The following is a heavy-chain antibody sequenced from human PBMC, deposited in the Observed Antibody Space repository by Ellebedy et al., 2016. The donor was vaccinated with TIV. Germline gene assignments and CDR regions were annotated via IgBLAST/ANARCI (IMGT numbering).Heavy chain of an antibody. CDR1: GFSFNTYA. D-gene: IGHD1-1*01. J-gene: IGHJ4*02. V-gene: IGHV3-23*01. CDR3: ASRGRTGARATATTWFEN. Sequence: GGSLRLSCEASGFSFNTYAMSWVRQAPGKGLEWVSIISNGGGAKYYADSLKGRFTISRENSKNMLYLKMNFLGDEEMALYFCASRGRTGARATATTWFENWGQGTLVTVSS. CDR2: ISNGGGAK.